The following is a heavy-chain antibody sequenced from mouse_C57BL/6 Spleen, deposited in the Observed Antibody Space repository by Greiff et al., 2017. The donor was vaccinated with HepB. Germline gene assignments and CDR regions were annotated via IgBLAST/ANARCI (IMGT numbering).Heavy chain of an antibody. V-gene: IGHV1-63*01. Sequence: VQRVESGAELVRPGTSVKMSCKASGYTFTNYWIGWAKQRPGHGLEWIGDIYPGGGYPNYNEKFKGKATLTADKSSRTAYMQFSSLTSEDSAIYYCARMITTRDYYYFDYWGQGTTLTVSS. CDR2: IYPGGGYP. J-gene: IGHJ2*01. CDR1: GYTFTNYW. D-gene: IGHD2-4*01. CDR3: ARMITTRDYYYFDY.